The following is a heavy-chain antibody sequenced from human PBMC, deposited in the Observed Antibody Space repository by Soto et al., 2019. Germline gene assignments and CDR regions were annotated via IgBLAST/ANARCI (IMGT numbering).Heavy chain of an antibody. CDR1: GGTFSSYA. CDR3: TSGENNNWNYRYYFDY. CDR2: IIPIFGTA. J-gene: IGHJ4*02. D-gene: IGHD1-7*01. V-gene: IGHV1-69*01. Sequence: QVQLVQSGAEVKKPGSSVKVSCEASGGTFSSYAISWVRQAPGQGLEWMGGIIPIFGTANYAQTFQGRVTITADESTSTAYMELSSLRSEDTAVYYCTSGENNNWNYRYYFDYWGQGTLVTVSS.